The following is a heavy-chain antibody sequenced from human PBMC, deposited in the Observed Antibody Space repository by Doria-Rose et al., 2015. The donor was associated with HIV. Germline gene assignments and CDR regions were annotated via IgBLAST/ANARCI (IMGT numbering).Heavy chain of an antibody. CDR1: GASVSSRGYY. J-gene: IGHJ4*02. D-gene: IGHD3-3*01. Sequence: QVQLQQWSPGLVKPSETPSLTCSVSGASVSSRGYYWNWIRQVPGKGLESLGYTYDTGTSDYSPSLKSRLNMAVDTSKNQFSLKLSFVTVADTAVYYCARMGSYRELDYWGQGALVIVSA. CDR2: TYDTGTS. V-gene: IGHV4-31*03. CDR3: ARMGSYRELDY.